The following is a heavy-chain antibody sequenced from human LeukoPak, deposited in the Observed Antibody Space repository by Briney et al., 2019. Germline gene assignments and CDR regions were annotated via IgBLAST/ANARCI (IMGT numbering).Heavy chain of an antibody. CDR3: ARGAYSSGWERNWYFDL. Sequence: PGRSLRLSCAASGFTFSSYGMHWVRQAPGKGLEWVAVIWYDGSNKYYADSVKGRFTISRDNSKNTLYLQMNSLRAEDTAVYYCARGAYSSGWERNWYFDLWGRGTLVTVSS. V-gene: IGHV3-33*01. J-gene: IGHJ2*01. CDR1: GFTFSSYG. D-gene: IGHD6-19*01. CDR2: IWYDGSNK.